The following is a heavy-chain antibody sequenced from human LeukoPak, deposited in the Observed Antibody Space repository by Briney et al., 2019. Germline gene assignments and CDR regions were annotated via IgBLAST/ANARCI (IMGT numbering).Heavy chain of an antibody. V-gene: IGHV1-8*01. CDR1: GYTFTSYD. Sequence: ASVKVSCKASGYTFTSYDINWVRQATGQGLEWMGWMNPNSGNTGYAQKFQGRVTITTDESTSTAYMELSSLRSEDTAVYYCAVGYCSGGSCYNWFDPWGQGTLVTVSS. D-gene: IGHD2-15*01. CDR3: AVGYCSGGSCYNWFDP. CDR2: MNPNSGNT. J-gene: IGHJ5*02.